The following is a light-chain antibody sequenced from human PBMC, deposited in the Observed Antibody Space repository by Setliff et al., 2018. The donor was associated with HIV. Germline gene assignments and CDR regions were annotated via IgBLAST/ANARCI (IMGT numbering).Light chain of an antibody. CDR2: STS. CDR3: QQASRFPLT. J-gene: IGKJ4*01. V-gene: IGKV1-12*01. CDR1: QDISNY. Sequence: DIQGTQSPSSVSASVGDRVTITCRASQDISNYLGWYQQKPGKAPKLLISSTSRLQSGVPSRFSGSGSGTDFTLTISSLQPEDFATYFCQQASRFPLTFGGGTKVDIK.